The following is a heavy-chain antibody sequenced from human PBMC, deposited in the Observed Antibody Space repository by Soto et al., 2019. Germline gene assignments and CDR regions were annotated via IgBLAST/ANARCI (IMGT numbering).Heavy chain of an antibody. Sequence: QVQLQESGPGLVKPSETLALTCSVSGDSVNSINYYWTWIRQPPGKGLEWIGYIYNSGSTNYNPSLKSRVTISVDTSKNQFSLKLSSVTAADTAVYYCARVPFYGNDGPWGQGTLVTVSS. V-gene: IGHV4-61*01. CDR2: IYNSGST. CDR3: ARVPFYGNDGP. D-gene: IGHD1-1*01. J-gene: IGHJ5*02. CDR1: GDSVNSINYY.